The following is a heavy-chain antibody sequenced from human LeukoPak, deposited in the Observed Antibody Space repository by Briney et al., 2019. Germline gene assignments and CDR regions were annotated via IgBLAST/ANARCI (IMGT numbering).Heavy chain of an antibody. CDR1: GGTFSSYA. CDR3: ARSGTENDLTSRYYYYYMDV. Sequence: GASVKVSCKASGGTFSSYAISWVRQAPGQGLEWMGGIIPIFGTANYAQKFQGRVTITTDESTSTAYMELSSLRSEDTAVYYCARSGTENDLTSRYYYYYMDVWGKGTTVTVSS. V-gene: IGHV1-69*05. CDR2: IIPIFGTA. J-gene: IGHJ6*03. D-gene: IGHD1-1*01.